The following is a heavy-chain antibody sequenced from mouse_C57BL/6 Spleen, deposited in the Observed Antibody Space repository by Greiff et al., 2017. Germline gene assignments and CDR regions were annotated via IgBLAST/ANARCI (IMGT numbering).Heavy chain of an antibody. CDR2: INPGSGGT. CDR3: ARRGGNYYFDY. D-gene: IGHD2-1*01. CDR1: GYAFTNYL. Sequence: QVQLQQSGAELVRPGTSVKVSCKASGYAFTNYLIEWVKQRPGQGLEWIGVINPGSGGTNYNEKFKGKATLTADKSSSTAYMHLSSLTSEDSAVYFCARRGGNYYFDYWGQGTTLTVSS. V-gene: IGHV1-54*01. J-gene: IGHJ2*01.